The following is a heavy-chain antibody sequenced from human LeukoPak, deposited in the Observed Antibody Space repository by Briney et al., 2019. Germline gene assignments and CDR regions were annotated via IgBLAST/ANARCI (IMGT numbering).Heavy chain of an antibody. V-gene: IGHV4-38-2*02. CDR1: GYSISSGYY. J-gene: IGHJ4*02. D-gene: IGHD2-21*02. Sequence: SETLSLTCTVSGYSISSGYYWGWIRQPPGKGLEWIGSIYHSGSTYYNPSLKSRVTISVDTSKNQFSLKLSSVTAADTAVYYCASLGGDARPSLWFDYWGQGTLVTVSS. CDR3: ASLGGDARPSLWFDY. CDR2: IYHSGST.